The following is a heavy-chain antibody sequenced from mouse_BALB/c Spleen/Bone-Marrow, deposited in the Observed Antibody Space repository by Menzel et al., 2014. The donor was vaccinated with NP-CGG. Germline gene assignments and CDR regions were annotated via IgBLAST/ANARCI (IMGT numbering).Heavy chain of an antibody. J-gene: IGHJ4*01. D-gene: IGHD1-1*01. CDR1: GYSFTGYT. Sequence: VQLQRPGPELVKPGASMKISCKASGYSFTGYTMNWVKQSHGKNLEWIGLINPYNGGTSYNQKFKGKATLTVDKSSSTAYMELLSLTSEDSAGYYCARWDYYGYAMDYWGQGTSVTVAS. CDR3: ARWDYYGYAMDY. V-gene: IGHV1-26*01. CDR2: INPYNGGT.